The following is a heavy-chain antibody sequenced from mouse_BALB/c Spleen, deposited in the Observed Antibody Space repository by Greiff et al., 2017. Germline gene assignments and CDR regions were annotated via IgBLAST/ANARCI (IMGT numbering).Heavy chain of an antibody. Sequence: EVQRVESGGGLVKPGGSLKLSCAASGFTFSSYAMSWVRQSPEKRLEWVAEISSGGSYTYYPDTVTGRFTISRDNAKNTLYLEMSSLRSEDTAMYYCARGGGNYYAMDYWGQGTSVTVSS. V-gene: IGHV5-9-4*01. J-gene: IGHJ4*01. CDR2: ISSGGSYT. CDR3: ARGGGNYYAMDY. CDR1: GFTFSSYA. D-gene: IGHD1-1*02.